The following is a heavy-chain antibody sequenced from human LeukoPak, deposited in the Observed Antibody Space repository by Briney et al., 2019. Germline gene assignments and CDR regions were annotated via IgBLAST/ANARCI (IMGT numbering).Heavy chain of an antibody. CDR2: IYPGDSDT. CDR3: ARHMTGGAFDI. J-gene: IGHJ3*02. CDR1: GYSFTSYW. D-gene: IGHD3-9*01. V-gene: IGHV5-51*01. Sequence: GESLEISCNGSGYSFTSYWIGWGRPLPGKGLGWMGIIYPGDSDTRYSPSFQGQVTISADKSISTAYLQWSSLKASDTAMYYCARHMTGGAFDIWGQGTMVTVSS.